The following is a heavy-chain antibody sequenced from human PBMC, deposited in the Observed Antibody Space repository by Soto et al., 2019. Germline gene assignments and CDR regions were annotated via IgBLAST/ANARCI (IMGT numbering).Heavy chain of an antibody. V-gene: IGHV3-64*04. J-gene: IGHJ3*02. CDR2: ISSNGGST. CDR3: ARGPYDYGDYDFNALDI. D-gene: IGHD4-17*01. CDR1: GFTFSSYA. Sequence: PGGSLRLSCSASGFTFSSYAMHWVRQAPGKGLEYVSGISSNGGSTYYADSVKGRFTISRDNSKNSLYLQMNSLRAEDTAVYYCARGPYDYGDYDFNALDIWGQGTMVTVSS.